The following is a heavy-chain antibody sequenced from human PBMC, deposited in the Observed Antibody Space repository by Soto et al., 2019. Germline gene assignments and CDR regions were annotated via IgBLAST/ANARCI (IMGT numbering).Heavy chain of an antibody. J-gene: IGHJ3*02. V-gene: IGHV1-3*01. D-gene: IGHD5-12*01. Sequence: QVQLVQSGAEVKKPGASVKVSCKASGYTFTSYAMHWVRQAPGQRLEWMGWINAGNGNTKYSQKFQGRVTITRDTSASTAYMELSSLRSDDTAVYYCARDRYSGYEVFDIWGQGTMVTVSS. CDR3: ARDRYSGYEVFDI. CDR2: INAGNGNT. CDR1: GYTFTSYA.